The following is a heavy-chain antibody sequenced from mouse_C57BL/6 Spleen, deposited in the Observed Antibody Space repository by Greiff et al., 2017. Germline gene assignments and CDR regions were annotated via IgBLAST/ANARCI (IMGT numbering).Heavy chain of an antibody. V-gene: IGHV1-55*01. J-gene: IGHJ2*01. CDR2: IYPGSGST. D-gene: IGHD1-1*01. CDR3: ARGFDYGSSLDY. CDR1: GYTFTSYW. Sequence: QVQLQQPGAELVKPGASVKMSCKASGYTFTSYWITWVKQRPGQGLEWIGDIYPGSGSTNYNEKFKSKATLTVDTSSSTAYMQLSSLTSEDPAVYYCARGFDYGSSLDYWGQGTTLTVSS.